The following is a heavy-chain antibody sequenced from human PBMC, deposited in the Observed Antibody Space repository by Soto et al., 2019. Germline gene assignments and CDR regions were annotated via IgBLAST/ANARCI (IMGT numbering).Heavy chain of an antibody. D-gene: IGHD2-8*02. J-gene: IGHJ4*02. CDR2: ISWNSGDI. V-gene: IGHV3-9*01. Sequence: EVHLVESGGGLVQPGRSLRLSCAATGFIFDDYAMHWVRQPPGKGLEWVSGISWNSGDIAYADSVQGRFTISRDNAKNSLYLQMNGLRTEDAAFYYCARGPLSAYQVVYFFDYWGQGTLVTVSS. CDR3: ARGPLSAYQVVYFFDY. CDR1: GFIFDDYA.